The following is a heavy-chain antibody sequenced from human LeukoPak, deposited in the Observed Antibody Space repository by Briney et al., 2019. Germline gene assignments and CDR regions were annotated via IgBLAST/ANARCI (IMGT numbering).Heavy chain of an antibody. V-gene: IGHV3-11*01. CDR1: GFTFSDYY. Sequence: PGGSLRLSCAASGFTFSDYYMSWIRQAPGKGLEWVSYISRSGSTIYYADSVKGRFTISRDNAKNSLYLQMDSLRAEDTAVYYCARDPRYCSSTSCYTDWYFDLWGRGTLVTVSS. CDR3: ARDPRYCSSTSCYTDWYFDL. D-gene: IGHD2-2*02. CDR2: ISRSGSTI. J-gene: IGHJ2*01.